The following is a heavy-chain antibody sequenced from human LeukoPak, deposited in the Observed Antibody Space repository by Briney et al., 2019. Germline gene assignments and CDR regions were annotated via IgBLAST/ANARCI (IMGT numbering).Heavy chain of an antibody. Sequence: ASVKVSCKASGYTFTGYYMHWVRQAPGQGLEWMGWINPNSGGTNYAQKFQGRVTMTRDTSISTAYTELSRLRSDDTAVYYCARGGSYGWVYYYYYMDVWGKGTTVTVSS. CDR1: GYTFTGYY. J-gene: IGHJ6*03. V-gene: IGHV1-2*02. CDR3: ARGGSYGWVYYYYYMDV. CDR2: INPNSGGT. D-gene: IGHD1-26*01.